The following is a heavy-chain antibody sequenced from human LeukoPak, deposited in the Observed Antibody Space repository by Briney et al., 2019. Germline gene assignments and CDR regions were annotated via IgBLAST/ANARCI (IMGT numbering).Heavy chain of an antibody. CDR3: AREGQGYGGKDY. D-gene: IGHD1-26*01. CDR2: INQDGSEK. Sequence: GGSLRLSCAASGFTFSSYWMSWVRQAPGKGLQWVANINQDGSEKHYVDSVKGRFTISRDDAKNSLYLQMSSLRAEDTAVYYCAREGQGYGGKDYWGQGTRVTVSS. J-gene: IGHJ4*02. V-gene: IGHV3-7*05. CDR1: GFTFSSYW.